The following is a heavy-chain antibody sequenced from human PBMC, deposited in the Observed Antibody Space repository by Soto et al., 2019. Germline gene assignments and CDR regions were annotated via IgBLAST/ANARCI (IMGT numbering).Heavy chain of an antibody. V-gene: IGHV1-46*01. D-gene: IGHD2-2*01. CDR2: INPSGGST. CDR1: GYTFTSYY. CDR3: ARDRIVVVPAATSITNYYYYYYGMDV. Sequence: ASVKVSCKASGYTFTSYYMYWVRQAPGQGLEWMGIINPSGGSTSYAQKFQGRVTMTRDTSTSTVYMELSSLRSEDTAVYYCARDRIVVVPAATSITNYYYYYYGMDVWGQGTTVTVSS. J-gene: IGHJ6*02.